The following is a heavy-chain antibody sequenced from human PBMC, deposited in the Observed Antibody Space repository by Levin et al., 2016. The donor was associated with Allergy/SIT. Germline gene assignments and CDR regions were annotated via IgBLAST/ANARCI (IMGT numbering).Heavy chain of an antibody. CDR2: IYYSGST. CDR1: GGSISSGGYY. J-gene: IGHJ4*02. V-gene: IGHV4-31*03. D-gene: IGHD5-18*01. CDR3: AREGIQLWSRGYFDY. Sequence: SETLSLICTVSGGSISSGGYYWSWIRQHPGKGLEWIGYIYYSGSTYYNPSLKSRVTISVDTSKNQFSLKLSSVTAADTAVYYCAREGIQLWSRGYFDYWGQGTLVTVSS.